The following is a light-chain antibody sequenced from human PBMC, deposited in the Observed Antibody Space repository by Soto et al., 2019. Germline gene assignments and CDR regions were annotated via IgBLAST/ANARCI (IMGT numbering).Light chain of an antibody. Sequence: QSALTQPPSASGSPGQSVTISCTGTSTDHYGSNYVSWYQQHPGKVPKLIIYEVTQRPSGVPDRFSGSKSGNTASLTASGLQAEDEADYYCSSYAGRNLLLFGAGTKLTVL. CDR3: SSYAGRNLLL. V-gene: IGLV2-8*01. CDR2: EVT. J-gene: IGLJ1*01. CDR1: STDHYGSNY.